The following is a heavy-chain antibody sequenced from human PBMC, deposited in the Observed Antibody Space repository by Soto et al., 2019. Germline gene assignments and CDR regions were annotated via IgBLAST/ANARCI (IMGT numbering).Heavy chain of an antibody. Sequence: SRRLSCAASGFTFRSYGIHWVRQAPGKGLEWVAVVSSDGRTTYYADSVKGRFTISRDNSKNTLYLQMDSLRPEDTAVYYCAKEIAVAGDLDYWGHGTLVTVSS. V-gene: IGHV3-30*18. CDR1: GFTFRSYG. CDR2: VSSDGRTT. J-gene: IGHJ4*01. D-gene: IGHD6-19*01. CDR3: AKEIAVAGDLDY.